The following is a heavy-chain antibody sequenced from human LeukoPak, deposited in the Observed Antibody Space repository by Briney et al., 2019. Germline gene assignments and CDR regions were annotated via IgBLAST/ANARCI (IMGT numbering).Heavy chain of an antibody. Sequence: SETLSLTCTVSGGSISSYYWSWIRQPPGKGLEWIGYIYYSGSTNYNPSLKSRVTISVDTSKNQFSLKLSSVTAADTAVYYCAGEGQVVGRTMSDYWGQGTLVTVSS. CDR1: GGSISSYY. D-gene: IGHD1-26*01. V-gene: IGHV4-59*12. CDR3: AGEGQVVGRTMSDY. CDR2: IYYSGST. J-gene: IGHJ4*02.